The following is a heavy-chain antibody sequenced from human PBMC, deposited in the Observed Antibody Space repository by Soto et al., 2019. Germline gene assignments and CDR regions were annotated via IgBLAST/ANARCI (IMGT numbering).Heavy chain of an antibody. J-gene: IGHJ4*02. D-gene: IGHD4-17*01. V-gene: IGHV1-69*13. CDR2: IIPIFGTA. CDR1: GGTFSSYA. CDR3: AAGMTTVTTFGY. Sequence: SVKVSCKASGGTFSSYAISWVRQAPGQGLEWMGGIIPIFGTANYAQKFQGRVTITADESTSTAYMELSSLRSADTAVYYCAAGMTTVTTFGYLGQGTLVTVSS.